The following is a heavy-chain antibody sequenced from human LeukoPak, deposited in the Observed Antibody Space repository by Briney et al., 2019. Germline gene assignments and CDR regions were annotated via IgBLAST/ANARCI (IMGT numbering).Heavy chain of an antibody. CDR3: AREARGYYGSGSYPNGY. Sequence: GGSLRLSCAASGFTFSSYSMNWVRQAPGKGLEWVSSISSSSSYIYYADSVKGRFTISRDNAKNSLYLQMNSLRAEDTAVYYCAREARGYYGSGSYPNGYWGQGTLVTVSS. J-gene: IGHJ4*02. CDR1: GFTFSSYS. CDR2: ISSSSSYI. V-gene: IGHV3-21*01. D-gene: IGHD3-10*01.